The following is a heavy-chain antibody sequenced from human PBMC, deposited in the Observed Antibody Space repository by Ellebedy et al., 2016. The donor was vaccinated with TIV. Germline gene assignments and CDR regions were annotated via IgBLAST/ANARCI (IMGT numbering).Heavy chain of an antibody. CDR2: INPSGGST. V-gene: IGHV1-46*01. Sequence: AASVKVSCKASGYTFTGYYMHWVRQAPGQGLEWMGIINPSGGSTTYAQNFQGRVTMTGDTSTSTVYMELSSLRSEDTAVYYCARGELNFDYWGQGTLVTVSS. CDR3: ARGELNFDY. J-gene: IGHJ4*02. CDR1: GYTFTGYY. D-gene: IGHD1-7*01.